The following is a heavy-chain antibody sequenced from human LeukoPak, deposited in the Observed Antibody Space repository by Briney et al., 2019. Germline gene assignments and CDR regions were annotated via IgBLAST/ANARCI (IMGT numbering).Heavy chain of an antibody. D-gene: IGHD3-3*01. Sequence: ASVKVSCKASGGTFSSYAISWVRQAPGQGLEWMGGIIPIFGTANYAQKFQGRVTITADESTSTAYMELSSLRSEDTAVYYCARILAIEGYDFWSGYPGLDAFDIWGQGTMVTVSS. CDR1: GGTFSSYA. CDR2: IIPIFGTA. CDR3: ARILAIEGYDFWSGYPGLDAFDI. J-gene: IGHJ3*02. V-gene: IGHV1-69*01.